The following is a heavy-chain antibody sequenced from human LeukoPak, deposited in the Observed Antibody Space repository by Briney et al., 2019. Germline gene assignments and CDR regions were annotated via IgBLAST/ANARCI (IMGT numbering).Heavy chain of an antibody. V-gene: IGHV4-30-2*01. J-gene: IGHJ4*02. Sequence: EWIGYIYHSGSTYYNPSLKSRVTISVDRSKNQFSLKLSSVTAADTAVYYCARDVYGGFDYWGQGTLVTVSS. CDR3: ARDVYGGFDY. CDR2: IYHSGST. D-gene: IGHD5/OR15-5a*01.